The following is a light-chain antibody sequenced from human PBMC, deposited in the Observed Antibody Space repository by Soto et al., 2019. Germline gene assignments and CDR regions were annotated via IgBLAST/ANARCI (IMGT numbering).Light chain of an antibody. Sequence: QSVLTQPPSVSGSPGQSVTISCTGTSSDVGAYNFVSWYQQYPGKAPKLIIFDVSARPSGVPDRFSGSKSGNTASLTISGLQADDEADYYCCSYAGTDSPVLGGGTKLTV. CDR2: DVS. CDR3: CSYAGTDSPV. CDR1: SSDVGAYNF. V-gene: IGLV2-11*01. J-gene: IGLJ2*01.